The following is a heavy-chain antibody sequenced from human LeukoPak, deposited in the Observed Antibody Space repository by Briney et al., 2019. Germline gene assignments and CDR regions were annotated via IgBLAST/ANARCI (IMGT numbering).Heavy chain of an antibody. Sequence: ASETLSLTCTVSGGSISSYYWGWIRQPPGKGLEWIGSIYHSGSTYYNPSLKSRVTISVDTSKNQFSLKLSSVTAADTAVYYCARAQEVADHDWFDPWGQGTLVTVSS. D-gene: IGHD6-19*01. CDR1: GGSISSYY. CDR3: ARAQEVADHDWFDP. CDR2: IYHSGST. V-gene: IGHV4-38-2*02. J-gene: IGHJ5*02.